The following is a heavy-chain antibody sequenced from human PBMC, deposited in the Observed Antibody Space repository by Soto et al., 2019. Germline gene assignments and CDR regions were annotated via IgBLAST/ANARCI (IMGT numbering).Heavy chain of an antibody. J-gene: IGHJ5*02. D-gene: IGHD6-13*01. CDR1: GFSLTTSGVG. CDR2: IYWNDDK. V-gene: IGHV2-5*01. CDR3: AHSLSSSWQVYNWFDP. Sequence: GPTLVTPTATLTLTCSFSGFSLTTSGVGVGWIRQPPGKALEWLALIYWNDDKRYSPSLKSRLTITKDTSKNQVVLTMTNMDPVDTATYYCAHSLSSSWQVYNWFDPWGQGTLVTVS.